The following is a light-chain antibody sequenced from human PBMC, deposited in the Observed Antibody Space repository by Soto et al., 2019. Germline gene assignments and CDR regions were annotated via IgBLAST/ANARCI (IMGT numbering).Light chain of an antibody. J-gene: IGLJ1*01. V-gene: IGLV2-8*01. Sequence: QSVLTQPPSASGSPGQSVTISCTGTKNDIGVYDFVSWYQHHPGKAPRLIIYEVVQRPSGVPDRFSASKSGNTASMTVSGLQAADEADYFCKSYAGSNTYVFGSGTKVTV. CDR1: KNDIGVYDF. CDR2: EVV. CDR3: KSYAGSNTYV.